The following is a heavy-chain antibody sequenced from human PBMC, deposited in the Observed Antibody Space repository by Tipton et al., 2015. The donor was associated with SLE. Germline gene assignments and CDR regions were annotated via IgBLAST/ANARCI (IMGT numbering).Heavy chain of an antibody. Sequence: TLSLTCAVYGGSISAYYWSWIRQPPGKGLEWIGEIRHTGSTNFNPSLKSRVAISVDTSKNQFSLKLSSVTAADTAVYYCARGVLSSSWTLDGMDVWGQGTTVTVSS. D-gene: IGHD6-13*01. CDR2: IRHTGST. CDR1: GGSISAYY. J-gene: IGHJ6*02. V-gene: IGHV4-34*01. CDR3: ARGVLSSSWTLDGMDV.